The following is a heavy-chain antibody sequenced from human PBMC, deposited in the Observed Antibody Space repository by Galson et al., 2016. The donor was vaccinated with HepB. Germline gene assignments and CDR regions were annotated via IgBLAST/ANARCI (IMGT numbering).Heavy chain of an antibody. J-gene: IGHJ6*01. CDR2: ISSSSISI. V-gene: IGHV3-21*01. D-gene: IGHD3-9*01. CDR3: ARVYDVLTGGLDV. Sequence: SLRLSCAASGFTFLRYNMNWVRQAPGKGLEWVSSISSSSISIYYADSVKGRFTISRDNARSLLYLQMNSLSGEDTAVYFCARVYDVLTGGLDVWGQGTRSPSPQ. CDR1: GFTFLRYN.